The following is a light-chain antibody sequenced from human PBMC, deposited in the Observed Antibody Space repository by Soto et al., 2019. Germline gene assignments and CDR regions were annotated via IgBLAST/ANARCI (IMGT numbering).Light chain of an antibody. J-gene: IGLJ2*01. CDR3: SSYAGTKTLV. CDR1: ISDIGTYYY. CDR2: EDS. V-gene: IGLV2-8*01. Sequence: QSALTQPPSASGSPGQSVTISCTGTISDIGTYYYVSWYQQHPGKAPKLIIYEDSERPSGVPDRFSGSKSGNTASLTVSGLQAEDEAHYYCSSYAGTKTLVFGGGTKLTVL.